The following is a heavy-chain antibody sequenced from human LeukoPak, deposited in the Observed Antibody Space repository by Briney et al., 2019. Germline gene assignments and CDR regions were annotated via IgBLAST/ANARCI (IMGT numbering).Heavy chain of an antibody. Sequence: SEALSLTCTVSGGSISGHYWSWIRQPPAKGLGWSGYRQYSGKSYYSSSLRSRVTISVDTSKKHFSLKLTSMTAADTAVYYCVRTLDNDSSDDPDTVDMWGQGTMVTVSS. CDR2: RQYSGKS. J-gene: IGHJ3*02. CDR1: GGSISGHY. V-gene: IGHV4-59*11. D-gene: IGHD3-22*01. CDR3: VRTLDNDSSDDPDTVDM.